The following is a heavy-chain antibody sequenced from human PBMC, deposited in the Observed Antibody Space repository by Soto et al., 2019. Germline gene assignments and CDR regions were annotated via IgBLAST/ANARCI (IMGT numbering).Heavy chain of an antibody. J-gene: IGHJ3*02. CDR1: GGSISSSSYY. CDR2: IYYSGST. Sequence: QLQLQESGPGLVKPSETLSLTCTVSGGSISSSSYYWGWIRQPPGKGLEWIGSIYYSGSTYYNPSLKSRVTISVDTSKNQFSLKLSSVTAADTAVYYCAYSSSSLGDAFDIWGQGTMVTVSS. D-gene: IGHD6-6*01. CDR3: AYSSSSLGDAFDI. V-gene: IGHV4-39*01.